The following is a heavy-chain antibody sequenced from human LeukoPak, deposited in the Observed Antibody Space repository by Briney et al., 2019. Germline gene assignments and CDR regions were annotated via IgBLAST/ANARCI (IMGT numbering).Heavy chain of an antibody. CDR2: IYSGGST. CDR1: GLTVSSNY. D-gene: IGHD5-18*01. CDR3: ARVEAITYYYGMDV. Sequence: GGSLRLSCAASGLTVSSNYMSWVRQAPGKGLEWVSVIYSGGSTYYADSVKGRFTISRDNSKNTLYLQMNSLRAEDTAVYYCARVEAITYYYGMDVWGQGTTVTVSS. J-gene: IGHJ6*02. V-gene: IGHV3-53*01.